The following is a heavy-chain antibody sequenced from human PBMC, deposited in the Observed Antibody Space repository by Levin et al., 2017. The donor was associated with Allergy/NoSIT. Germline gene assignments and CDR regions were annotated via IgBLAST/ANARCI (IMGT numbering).Heavy chain of an antibody. J-gene: IGHJ2*01. Sequence: SQTLSLTCAVYGESFSGSYWTWIRPPPGKGLEWIGEINHRGSTNYYPSLKSRVTMSVDTSKNQFSLKLSSVTAADTAVYYCARGQTGNGYFDLWGRGTLVTVSS. CDR2: INHRGST. V-gene: IGHV4-34*01. CDR1: GESFSGSY. CDR3: ARGQTGNGYFDL. D-gene: IGHD7-27*01.